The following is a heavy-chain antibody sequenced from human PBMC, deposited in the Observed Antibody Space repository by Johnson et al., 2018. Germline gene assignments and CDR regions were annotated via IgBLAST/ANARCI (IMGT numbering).Heavy chain of an antibody. CDR2: IYSVGST. V-gene: IGHV3-53*01. CDR1: GFTVSSNY. D-gene: IGHD6-19*01. Sequence: QLVESGGGLIQPGGSXRLSCAASGFTVSSNYMSWVRQAPGKGLEWVSVIYSVGSTYYADSVKGRFTISRDNSKNTLYLQMNSLRAEDTALYYFARAAYSSGWYFGAFDIWGQGTMVTVSS. J-gene: IGHJ3*02. CDR3: ARAAYSSGWYFGAFDI.